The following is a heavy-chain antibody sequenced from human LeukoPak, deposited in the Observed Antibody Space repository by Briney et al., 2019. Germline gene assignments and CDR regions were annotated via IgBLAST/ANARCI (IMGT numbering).Heavy chain of an antibody. CDR3: AKGSYQQGYSSSWPDAFDI. Sequence: GGSLRLSCAPSGFTFSSYAMSCVRQAPGKGLEWVSAISGSGTSTYYADSVKGRFTISRDNAKNTLYLQMNSLRAEDTAVYYCAKGSYQQGYSSSWPDAFDIWGQGTMVTVSS. D-gene: IGHD6-13*01. CDR1: GFTFSSYA. J-gene: IGHJ3*02. V-gene: IGHV3-23*01. CDR2: ISGSGTST.